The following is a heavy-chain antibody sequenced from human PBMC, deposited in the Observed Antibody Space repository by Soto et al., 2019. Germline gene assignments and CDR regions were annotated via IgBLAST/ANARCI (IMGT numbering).Heavy chain of an antibody. CDR1: GGTFSSYT. Sequence: QVQLVQSGAEVKKPGSSVKVSCKASGGTFSSYTISWVRQAPGQGLEWMGRIIPILGIANYAQKFQGRVTITADKSTSTAYLELSSLRSEDTAVYYCARWDCSSTSCSFDPSGQGTLVTVSS. CDR3: ARWDCSSTSCSFDP. D-gene: IGHD2-2*01. CDR2: IIPILGIA. V-gene: IGHV1-69*02. J-gene: IGHJ5*02.